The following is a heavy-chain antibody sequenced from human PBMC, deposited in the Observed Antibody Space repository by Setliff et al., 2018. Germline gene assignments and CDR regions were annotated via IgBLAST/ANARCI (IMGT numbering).Heavy chain of an antibody. D-gene: IGHD3-10*01. CDR3: ARHEFVGGYYGSVTYRHFDY. V-gene: IGHV4-39*01. J-gene: IGHJ4*02. CDR1: GASISSSRDY. CDR2: IYYTGTA. Sequence: SETLSLTCTVSGASISSSRDYWGWIRQPPGKGLEWIGSIYYTGTAYYNPSLKSRVTISVDTSKNQFSLQVTSLAATDTALYFCARHEFVGGYYGSVTYRHFDYWGQGILVTVSS.